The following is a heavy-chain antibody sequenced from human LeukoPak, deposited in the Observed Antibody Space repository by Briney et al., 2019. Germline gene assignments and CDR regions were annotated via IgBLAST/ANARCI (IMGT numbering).Heavy chain of an antibody. J-gene: IGHJ5*02. Sequence: SETLSLTCAVYVGSFSGYYWSWIRQPPGKGLEWIGEINHSGSTNYNPSLKSRVTISVDTSKNQFSLRLSSVTAADTAVYYCARASGWYNCFDPWGQGTLVTVSS. CDR3: ARASGWYNCFDP. V-gene: IGHV4-34*01. D-gene: IGHD6-19*01. CDR2: INHSGST. CDR1: VGSFSGYY.